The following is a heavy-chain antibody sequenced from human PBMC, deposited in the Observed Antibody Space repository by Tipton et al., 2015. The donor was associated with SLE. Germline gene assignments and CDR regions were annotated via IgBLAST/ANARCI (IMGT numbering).Heavy chain of an antibody. D-gene: IGHD3-3*01. CDR1: GGSLNNHF. Sequence: TLSLTCTVSGGSLNNHFCSWIRRSAGKGLEWIGRVSPSGGTNYTPSLQSRVVMSIDTSKKQVPLKLTSVTAADTAVYFCASGGYDFPNWFDPWGQGTLVTVSS. V-gene: IGHV4-4*07. CDR3: ASGGYDFPNWFDP. CDR2: VSPSGGT. J-gene: IGHJ5*02.